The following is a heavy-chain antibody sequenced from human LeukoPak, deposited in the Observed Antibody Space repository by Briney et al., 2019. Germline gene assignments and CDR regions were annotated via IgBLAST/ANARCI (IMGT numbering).Heavy chain of an antibody. J-gene: IGHJ3*02. CDR1: GFTFSSYA. V-gene: IGHV3-23*01. Sequence: GGSLRLSCAASGFTFSSYAMSWVRQAPGKGLEWVSAISGSGGSTYYADSVKGRFTISRDNSKNTLYLQMNSLRAEDTAVYYCAKDSTRGYCTNGVCYTPPTHAFDIWAKGQWSPSLQ. CDR3: AKDSTRGYCTNGVCYTPPTHAFDI. D-gene: IGHD2-8*01. CDR2: ISGSGGST.